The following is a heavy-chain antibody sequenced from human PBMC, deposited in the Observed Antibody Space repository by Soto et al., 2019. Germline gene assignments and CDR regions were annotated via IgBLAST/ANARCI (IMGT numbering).Heavy chain of an antibody. J-gene: IGHJ3*02. Sequence: ASVQVSCKASGYTFTSYYMHWVRQAPGQGLEWMGIINPSGGSTSYAQKFQGRVTMTTDTSTSTAYMELRSLRSDDTAVYYCARGGGTPGDAFDIWGQGTMVTVSS. D-gene: IGHD1-1*01. CDR3: ARGGGTPGDAFDI. CDR2: INPSGGST. CDR1: GYTFTSYY. V-gene: IGHV1-46*01.